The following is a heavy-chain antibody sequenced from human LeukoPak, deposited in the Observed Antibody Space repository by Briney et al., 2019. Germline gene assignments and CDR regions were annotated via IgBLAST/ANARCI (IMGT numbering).Heavy chain of an antibody. D-gene: IGHD6-6*01. CDR3: ARECSSSSCRGEGSDAFDI. Sequence: GASVKVSCKASGGTFTSYAMNWVRQAPGQGLEWMGWINTNTGNPTYAQGFTGRFVFSLDTSVSTAYLQISSLKAEDTAVYYCARECSSSSCRGEGSDAFDIWGQGTMVTVSS. CDR2: INTNTGNP. CDR1: GGTFTSYA. V-gene: IGHV7-4-1*02. J-gene: IGHJ3*02.